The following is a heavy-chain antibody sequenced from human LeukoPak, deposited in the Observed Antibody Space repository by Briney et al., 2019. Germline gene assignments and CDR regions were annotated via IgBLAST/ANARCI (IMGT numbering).Heavy chain of an antibody. V-gene: IGHV3-33*01. Sequence: PGGSLRLSCAASGFTFSSYGMHWVRQAPGKGLEWVAVIWYDGSNKYYADSVKVRFTISRDNSKNTLYLQMNSLRAEDTAVYYCARENYYDTSTYFDFWAQGTLVPVSS. J-gene: IGHJ4*02. D-gene: IGHD3-22*01. CDR1: GFTFSSYG. CDR3: ARENYYDTSTYFDF. CDR2: IWYDGSNK.